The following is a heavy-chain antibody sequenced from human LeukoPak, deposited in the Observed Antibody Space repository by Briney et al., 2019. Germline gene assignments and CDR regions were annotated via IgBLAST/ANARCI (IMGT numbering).Heavy chain of an antibody. CDR2: IYYSGST. CDR3: ARLYCGSTSCYSPFDY. V-gene: IGHV4-59*12. D-gene: IGHD2-2*02. CDR1: GGSISSYY. Sequence: SETLSLTCTVSGGSISSYYWSWIRQPPGKGLEWIGYIYYSGSTNYNPSLKSRVTISVDTSKNQFSLKLTPVTAADTAVYYCARLYCGSTSCYSPFDYWGQGTLVTVSS. J-gene: IGHJ4*02.